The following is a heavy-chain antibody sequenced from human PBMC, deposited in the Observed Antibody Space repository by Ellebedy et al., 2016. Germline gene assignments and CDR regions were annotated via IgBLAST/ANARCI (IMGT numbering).Heavy chain of an antibody. D-gene: IGHD2-2*01. Sequence: SVKVSXXASGGTFSSYAISWVRQAPGQGLEWMGRIIPILGIANYAQKFQGRVTITADKSTSTAYMELSSLRSEDTAVYYCARDLQNYCSSTSCLPDAFDIWGQGTMVTVSS. CDR3: ARDLQNYCSSTSCLPDAFDI. CDR1: GGTFSSYA. J-gene: IGHJ3*02. CDR2: IIPILGIA. V-gene: IGHV1-69*04.